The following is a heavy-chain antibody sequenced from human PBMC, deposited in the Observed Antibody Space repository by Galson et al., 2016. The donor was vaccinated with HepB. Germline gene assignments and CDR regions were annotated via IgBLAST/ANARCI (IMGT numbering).Heavy chain of an antibody. CDR3: ARGQIYYYYGMDI. CDR2: IYYSGST. V-gene: IGHV4-59*12. CDR1: RGSISRYY. J-gene: IGHJ6*02. Sequence: SETLSLTCIVSRGSISRYYWSWVRQPPGKGLEWIGDIYYSGSTTYNPSFESRLTISVDRSKNQFSLTLSSVTAADTAVYYCARGQIYYYYGMDIWGQGTTVTVSS.